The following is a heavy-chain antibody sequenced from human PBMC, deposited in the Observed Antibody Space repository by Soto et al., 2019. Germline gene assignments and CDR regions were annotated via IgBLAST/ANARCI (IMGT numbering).Heavy chain of an antibody. V-gene: IGHV3-48*02. CDR3: ARGRDFSNSEKFGLDV. CDR2: ISSSSSTI. J-gene: IGHJ6*02. CDR1: GFTFSSYS. Sequence: EVQLVESGGGLVQPGGSLRLSCAASGFTFSSYSMNWVRRAPGKGLEWVSYISSSSSTIYYADSVKGRFTISRDNARNSLLLQMNSLRDEDTAVYYCARGRDFSNSEKFGLDVWGQGTTVTVSS. D-gene: IGHD3-3*01.